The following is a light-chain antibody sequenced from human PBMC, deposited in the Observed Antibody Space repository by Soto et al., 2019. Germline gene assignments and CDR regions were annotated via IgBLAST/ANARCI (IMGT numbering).Light chain of an antibody. V-gene: IGLV2-14*01. CDR1: ISDVGGYNY. Sequence: QSVLNQPAYVSGSPGQSITISCTGTISDVGGYNYVSWYQQHPGKAPKLIIYEVSNRPSGVSNRFSGSKSGNTASLTISGLQAEDEADYYCSSYTSSILYVFGTGTKVTVL. CDR2: EVS. CDR3: SSYTSSILYV. J-gene: IGLJ1*01.